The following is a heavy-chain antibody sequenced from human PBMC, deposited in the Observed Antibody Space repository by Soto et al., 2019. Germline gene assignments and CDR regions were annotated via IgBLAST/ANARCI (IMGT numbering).Heavy chain of an antibody. CDR1: GYTFTSYG. CDR2: ISGYNGDI. CDR3: ARLCGSGGSCYDY. D-gene: IGHD2-15*01. J-gene: IGHJ4*02. Sequence: ASVKVSCKISGYTFTSYGISWVRQAPRQGLEWMGWISGYNGDIKIAQHLQDRVTLTRDTSISTTYMELSSLTSEDTAVYYCARLCGSGGSCYDYWGQGTLVTVSS. V-gene: IGHV1-18*01.